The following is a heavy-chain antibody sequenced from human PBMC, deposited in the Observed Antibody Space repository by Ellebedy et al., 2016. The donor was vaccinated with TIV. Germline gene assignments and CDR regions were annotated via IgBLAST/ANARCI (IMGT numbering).Heavy chain of an antibody. J-gene: IGHJ2*01. Sequence: SETLSLTXTVSGGSISSSSYYWGWIRQPPGKGLEWIGSIYYSGSTYYNPSLKSRVTISVDTSKNQFSLKLSSVTAADTAVYYCARGRRGLGGYTYWYFDLWGRGTLVTVSS. V-gene: IGHV4-39*01. CDR2: IYYSGST. CDR3: ARGRRGLGGYTYWYFDL. CDR1: GGSISSSSYY. D-gene: IGHD3-22*01.